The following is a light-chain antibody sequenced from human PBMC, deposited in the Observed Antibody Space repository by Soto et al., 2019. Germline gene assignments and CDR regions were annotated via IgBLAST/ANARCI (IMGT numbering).Light chain of an antibody. V-gene: IGLV1-44*01. J-gene: IGLJ1*01. CDR3: AAWDASLGGFYV. CDR2: SNN. Sequence: QSVLTQPPSASGTPGQRVTISCSGSRSSIGSNTVNWYQHLPGSAPKLLIYSNNHRPSGVLDRFSASTAGASASLAISGLQSEDEGDYYCAAWDASLGGFYVFGSGTKLTVL. CDR1: RSSIGSNT.